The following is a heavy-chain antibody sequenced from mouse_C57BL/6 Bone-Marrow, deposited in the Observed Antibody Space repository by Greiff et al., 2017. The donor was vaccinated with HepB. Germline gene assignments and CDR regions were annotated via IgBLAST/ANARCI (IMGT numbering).Heavy chain of an antibody. D-gene: IGHD1-3*01. Sequence: VQLQQSGAELVRPGASVKLSCTASGFNIKDDYMHWVKQRPEQGLEWIGWIDPENGDTEYASKFQGKATITADTSSNTAYLQLSSLTSEDTAVYYCTTLSFSSPYYFDYWGQGTTLTVSS. V-gene: IGHV14-4*01. CDR2: IDPENGDT. CDR1: GFNIKDDY. J-gene: IGHJ2*01. CDR3: TTLSFSSPYYFDY.